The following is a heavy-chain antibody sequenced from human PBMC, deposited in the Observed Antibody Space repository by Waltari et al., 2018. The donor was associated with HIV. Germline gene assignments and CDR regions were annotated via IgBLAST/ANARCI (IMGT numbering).Heavy chain of an antibody. CDR2: VYSDGTT. D-gene: IGHD3-22*01. V-gene: IGHV3-66*01. J-gene: IGHJ5*02. Sequence: VRLVESGGGLVRPGGALRLSCTVSGFTVGNSSLTWVRNASGKGLEWVSTVYSDGTTVYADSVKGRFSTSRDTSKNILHLLMDSLRVDDTAVYYCAREVFYYDNSGHPGWFDPWGQGTLVAVSS. CDR3: AREVFYYDNSGHPGWFDP. CDR1: GFTVGNSS.